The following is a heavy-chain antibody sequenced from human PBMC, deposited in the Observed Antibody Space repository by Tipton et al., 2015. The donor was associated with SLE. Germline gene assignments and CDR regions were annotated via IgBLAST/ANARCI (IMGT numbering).Heavy chain of an antibody. CDR2: ISSSSSYI. D-gene: IGHD2-2*01. CDR3: AREGSVSGINIVVVPGGLDY. J-gene: IGHJ4*02. CDR1: GFTFSSYS. V-gene: IGHV3-21*01. Sequence: SLRLSCAASGFTFSSYSMNWVRQAPGKGLEWVSSISSSSSYIYYADSVKGRFTISRDNAKNSLYLQMNSLRAEDTAVYYCAREGSVSGINIVVVPGGLDYWGQGTLVTVSS.